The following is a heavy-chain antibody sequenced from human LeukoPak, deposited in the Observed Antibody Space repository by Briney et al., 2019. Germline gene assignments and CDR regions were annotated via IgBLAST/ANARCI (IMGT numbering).Heavy chain of an antibody. D-gene: IGHD2-15*01. CDR1: GYTFISYG. V-gene: IGHV1-18*01. CDR2: ISAYNGNT. Sequence: ASVKVSCKASGYTFISYGISWVRQAPGQGLEWMGWISAYNGNTNYAQKLQGRVTMTTDTSTSTAYMEPRSLRSDDTAVYYCARAGSWLSRYGDYGDYWGQGTLVTVSS. CDR3: ARAGSWLSRYGDYGDY. J-gene: IGHJ4*02.